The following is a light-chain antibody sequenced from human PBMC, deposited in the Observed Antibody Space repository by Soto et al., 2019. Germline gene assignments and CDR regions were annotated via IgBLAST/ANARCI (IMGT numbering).Light chain of an antibody. CDR1: QSVTDNY. V-gene: IGKV3D-20*02. CDR3: QQGYSVPYT. Sequence: EIVLTQSPATLSLSPGERATLSCRASQSVTDNYLAWYQQKPGQAPRLVISGASSRTSGIPDRFSASGSGTDFTLTISRLEPEDFATYFCQQGYSVPYTFAQGTKLEIK. CDR2: GAS. J-gene: IGKJ2*01.